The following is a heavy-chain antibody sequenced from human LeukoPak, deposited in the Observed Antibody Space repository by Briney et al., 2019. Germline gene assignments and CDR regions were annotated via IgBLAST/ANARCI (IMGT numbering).Heavy chain of an antibody. CDR1: GYTFNSYG. J-gene: IGHJ3*02. V-gene: IGHV1-18*01. CDR2: ISAYNGNT. D-gene: IGHD1-26*01. CDR3: ARGPLVGAEQNAFDI. Sequence: GASVKVSCKASGYTFNSYGISWVRQAPGQGLEWMGWISAYNGNTNYAQKLQGRVTMTTDTSTSTAYMELRSLRSDDTAVYYCARGPLVGAEQNAFDIWGQGTMVTVSS.